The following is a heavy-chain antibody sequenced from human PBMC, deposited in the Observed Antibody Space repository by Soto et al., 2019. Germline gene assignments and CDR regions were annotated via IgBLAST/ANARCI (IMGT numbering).Heavy chain of an antibody. D-gene: IGHD6-13*01. Sequence: QVQLVQSGAEVKKPGSSVKVSCKASGGTFSSYAISWVRQAPGQGLEWMGGIIPIFGTANYAQKCQGRVTITADESTSTAYMGLSSLRSEDTAVYYCARCGYSSSWPGPGMDVWGQGTTVTVSS. CDR1: GGTFSSYA. V-gene: IGHV1-69*01. CDR3: ARCGYSSSWPGPGMDV. CDR2: IIPIFGTA. J-gene: IGHJ6*02.